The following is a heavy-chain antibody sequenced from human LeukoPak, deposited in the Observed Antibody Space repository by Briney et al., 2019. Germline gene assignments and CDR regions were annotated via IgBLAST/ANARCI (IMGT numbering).Heavy chain of an antibody. D-gene: IGHD2-21*02. CDR1: GFSLSTSGMC. CDR2: IDWDDDK. Sequence: SGPTLVNPTQTLTLTCTFSGFSLSTSGMCVSWIRHPPAKALEWLARIDWDDDKDYSTSLKTRLTISKDTSKNQVVLTMTNMDPVDTATYYCARLFDCSWFDPWGQGTLVTVSS. V-gene: IGHV2-70*11. J-gene: IGHJ5*02. CDR3: ARLFDCSWFDP.